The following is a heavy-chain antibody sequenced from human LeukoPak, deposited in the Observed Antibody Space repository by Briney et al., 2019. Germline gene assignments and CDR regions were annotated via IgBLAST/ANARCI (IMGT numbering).Heavy chain of an antibody. CDR2: IYHSGST. V-gene: IGHV4-4*02. D-gene: IGHD3-10*01. J-gene: IGHJ4*02. Sequence: PSGTLSLTCAVSGGSISSNNWWSWVRQPPGKGLEWIGEIYHSGSTNYNPSLKSRVAISVDKSKNQFSLKLSSVTAADAAVYYCAKDLYGSGNYFDYWGQGTLVTVSS. CDR1: GGSISSNNW. CDR3: AKDLYGSGNYFDY.